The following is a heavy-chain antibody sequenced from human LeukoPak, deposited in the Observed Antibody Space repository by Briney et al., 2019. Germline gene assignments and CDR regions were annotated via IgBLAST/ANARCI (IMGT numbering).Heavy chain of an antibody. D-gene: IGHD3-10*01. CDR3: ARDLWGSGSYYNVPLDY. J-gene: IGHJ4*02. Sequence: KPSETLSLTCAVSGYSISSGYYWGWIRQPPGKGLEWIGSIYHSGSIYYNPSLKSRVTISVDTSKNQSSLKLSSVTAADTAIYYCARDLWGSGSYYNVPLDYWGQGGLVTVSS. V-gene: IGHV4-38-2*02. CDR1: GYSISSGYY. CDR2: IYHSGSI.